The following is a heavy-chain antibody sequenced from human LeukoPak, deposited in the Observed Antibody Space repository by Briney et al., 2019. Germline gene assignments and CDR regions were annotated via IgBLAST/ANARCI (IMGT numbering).Heavy chain of an antibody. CDR2: IYTSGST. D-gene: IGHD3-10*01. CDR3: ARAGTYYYGSSIATSNWFDP. CDR1: GGSISSYY. J-gene: IGHJ5*02. V-gene: IGHV4-4*07. Sequence: SETLSLTCTVSGGSISSYYWSWIRQPAGKGLEWIGRIYTSGSTNYNPSLKSRVTMSVDKSKNQFSLKLSSVTAADTAVYYCARAGTYYYGSSIATSNWFDPWGQGTLVTVSS.